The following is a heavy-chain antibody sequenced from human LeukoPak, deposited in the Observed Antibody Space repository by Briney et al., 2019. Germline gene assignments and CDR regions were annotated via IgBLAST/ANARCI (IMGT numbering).Heavy chain of an antibody. J-gene: IGHJ4*02. CDR1: GGSISSGGYS. CDR3: ARGPYGYNPFDY. V-gene: IGHV4-30-2*01. Sequence: PSETLSLTCAVSGGSISSGGYSWSWIRQPPGKGLEWIGYIYHSGSTYYNPSLKGRVTISVDRSKNQFSLKLSSVTAADTAVYYCARGPYGYNPFDYWGQGTLVTVSS. D-gene: IGHD5-24*01. CDR2: IYHSGST.